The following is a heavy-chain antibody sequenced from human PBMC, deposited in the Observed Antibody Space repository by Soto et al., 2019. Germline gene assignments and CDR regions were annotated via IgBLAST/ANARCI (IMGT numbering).Heavy chain of an antibody. J-gene: IGHJ4*02. V-gene: IGHV4-39*01. D-gene: IGHD3-3*01. CDR3: ASDGGVTGPLDFWSGYYSFDY. CDR2: IYYSGST. CDR1: GGSISSSSYY. Sequence: PSETLSLTCTVSGGSISSSSYYWGWIRQPPGKGLEWIGSIYYSGSTYYNPSLKSRVTISVDTSKDQFSLKLSSVTAADTAVYYCASDGGVTGPLDFWSGYYSFDYWGQATLVTVSS.